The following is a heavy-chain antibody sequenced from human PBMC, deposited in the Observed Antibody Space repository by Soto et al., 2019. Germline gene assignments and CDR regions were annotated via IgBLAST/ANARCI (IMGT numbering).Heavy chain of an antibody. CDR1: GFTFSSYG. CDR3: AKDNNGYSSGWSDY. J-gene: IGHJ4*02. D-gene: IGHD6-19*01. V-gene: IGHV3-30*18. Sequence: QVQLVESGGGVVQHGRSLRLSCAASGFTFSSYGMHWVRQAPGKGLEWVAVISYDGSNKYYADSVKGRFTISRDNSKNTLYLQMNSLRAEDTAVYYCAKDNNGYSSGWSDYWGQGTLVTVSS. CDR2: ISYDGSNK.